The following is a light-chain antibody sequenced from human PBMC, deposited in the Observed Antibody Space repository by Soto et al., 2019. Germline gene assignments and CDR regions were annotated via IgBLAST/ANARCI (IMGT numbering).Light chain of an antibody. CDR2: GTN. CDR3: LLYYSGATE. V-gene: IGLV7-43*01. Sequence: QAVVTQEPSLTVSPGGTVTLTCASSTGAVTTAYFPNWFQQKPGQAPRSLIFGTNNKHSWTPARFSGSLLGGKAALTLSGAQPEDEAEYYCLLYYSGATEFGGGTKLTVL. CDR1: TGAVTTAYF. J-gene: IGLJ3*02.